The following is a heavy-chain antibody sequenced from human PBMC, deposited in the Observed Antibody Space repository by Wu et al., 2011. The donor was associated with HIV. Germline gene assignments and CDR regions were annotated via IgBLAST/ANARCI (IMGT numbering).Heavy chain of an antibody. CDR3: ARDHYGGIGHDY. CDR2: ISSSGSTI. CDR1: FSSYE. D-gene: IGHD4-23*01. V-gene: IGHV3-48*03. J-gene: IGHJ4*02. Sequence: FSSYEMNWVGQASREGGWSGFRYISSSGSTIYYADSVKGRFTISRDNAKNSLYLQMNSLRAEDTAVYYCARDHYGGIGHDYWGQGTLVIVSS.